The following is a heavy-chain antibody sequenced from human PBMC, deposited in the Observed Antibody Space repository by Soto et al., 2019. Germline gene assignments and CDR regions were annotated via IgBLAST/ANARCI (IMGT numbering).Heavy chain of an antibody. CDR2: ISYDGSNK. CDR3: AREGVTNYTDYYFDL. CDR1: GFTFSSYA. J-gene: IGHJ4*01. D-gene: IGHD4-4*01. V-gene: IGHV3-30-3*01. Sequence: GGSLRLSCAASGFTFSSYAMHWVRQAPGKGLEWVAVISYDGSNKYYADSVKGRFTISRDNSKNTLYLQMDSLRPEDTATYYCAREGVTNYTDYYFDLWGHGALVTVSS.